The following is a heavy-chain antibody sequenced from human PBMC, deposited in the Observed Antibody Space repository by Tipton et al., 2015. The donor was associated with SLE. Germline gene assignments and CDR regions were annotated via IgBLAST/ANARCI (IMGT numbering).Heavy chain of an antibody. V-gene: IGHV4-4*07. CDR3: ARGYCSSGNCYMGLDV. CDR1: GTSISFVY. J-gene: IGHJ6*02. Sequence: TLSLTCSVSGTSISFVYWDWIRQPAGKGLEWIGRFHPSGSTFYNPSLKRRLTMSADTSKNQISLNLTSVTAADTATYYCARGYCSSGNCYMGLDVWGQGTTVTVSS. CDR2: FHPSGST. D-gene: IGHD2-15*01.